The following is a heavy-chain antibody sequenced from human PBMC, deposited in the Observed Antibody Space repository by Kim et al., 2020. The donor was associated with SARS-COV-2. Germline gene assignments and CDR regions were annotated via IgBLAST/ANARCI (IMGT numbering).Heavy chain of an antibody. V-gene: IGHV4-30-2*05. J-gene: IGHJ4*02. D-gene: IGHD6-6*01. CDR3: ARSSSSSGLGFDY. Sequence: YNPSLKSRVTISVDTSKNQFSLKLSSVTAADTAVYYCARSSSSSGLGFDYWGQGTLVTLSS.